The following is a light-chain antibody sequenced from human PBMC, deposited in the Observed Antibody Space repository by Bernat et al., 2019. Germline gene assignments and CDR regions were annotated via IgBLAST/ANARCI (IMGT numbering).Light chain of an antibody. CDR2: AVA. CDR1: SSDIGSYNY. V-gene: IGLV2-14*03. CDR3: SSYTRSATCV. J-gene: IGLJ1*01. Sequence: QSALTQPASVSGSPGQSITISCIGTSSDIGSYNYVSWYQQHPGKAPNLLIYAVANRPSGVSNRFSASKSGNTASLTISGLQAEDESDYYCSSYTRSATCVFATGTKVPVL.